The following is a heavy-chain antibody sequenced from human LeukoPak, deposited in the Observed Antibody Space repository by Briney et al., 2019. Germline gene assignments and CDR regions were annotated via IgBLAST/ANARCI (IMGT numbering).Heavy chain of an antibody. V-gene: IGHV3-48*01. CDR2: ISSSSSTI. D-gene: IGHD6-19*01. CDR3: ARGPSYSSGWDDDAFDI. CDR1: GFTFSSYS. J-gene: IGHJ3*02. Sequence: PGGSLRLSCAASGFTFSSYSMNWVRQAPGKGLEWVSYISSSSSTIYYADSVKGRFTISRDNAKNSLYLQMNSLRAEDTAVYYCARGPSYSSGWDDDAFDIWGQGTMVTVSS.